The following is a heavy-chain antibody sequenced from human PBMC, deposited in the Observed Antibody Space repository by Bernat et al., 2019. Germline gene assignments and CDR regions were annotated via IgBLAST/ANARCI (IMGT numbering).Heavy chain of an antibody. Sequence: QVQLVESGGGVVQPGRSLRLSCAASGFTFSSYAMHWVRQAPGKGLEWVAVISYDGSNKYYADSVKGRFTISRDNSKNTLYLQMNSLRAEDTAVYYCARSTGGTVTIRSHFDYWGQGTLVTVSS. J-gene: IGHJ4*02. CDR2: ISYDGSNK. CDR1: GFTFSSYA. V-gene: IGHV3-30-3*01. CDR3: ARSTGGTVTIRSHFDY. D-gene: IGHD4-17*01.